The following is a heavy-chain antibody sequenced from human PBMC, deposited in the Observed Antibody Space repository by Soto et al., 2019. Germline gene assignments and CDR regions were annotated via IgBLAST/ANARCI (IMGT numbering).Heavy chain of an antibody. J-gene: IGHJ5*02. V-gene: IGHV4-34*01. CDR2: INHSGST. Sequence: SETLSLTCAVYGGSFSGYYWSWIRQPPGKGLEWIGEINHSGSTNYNPSLKSRVTISVDTSKNQFSLKLSSVTAADTAVYYCARGLNCSSTSCRNWFDPWGQGTLVTVS. D-gene: IGHD2-2*01. CDR3: ARGLNCSSTSCRNWFDP. CDR1: GGSFSGYY.